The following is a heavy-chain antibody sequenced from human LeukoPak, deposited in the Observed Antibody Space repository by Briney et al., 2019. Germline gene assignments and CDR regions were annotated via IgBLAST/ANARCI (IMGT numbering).Heavy chain of an antibody. CDR1: GGSISSSYW. Sequence: PSETLSLTCAVSGGSISSSYWWTWVRQPPGKGLEWIGEIYHGGSINFNPSLKSRVTISVDKSKNQFSLNLTSVTAADTAMYYCASRGFSISRPRDYWGQGILVTVSS. D-gene: IGHD6-6*01. J-gene: IGHJ4*02. CDR2: IYHGGSI. V-gene: IGHV4-4*02. CDR3: ASRGFSISRPRDY.